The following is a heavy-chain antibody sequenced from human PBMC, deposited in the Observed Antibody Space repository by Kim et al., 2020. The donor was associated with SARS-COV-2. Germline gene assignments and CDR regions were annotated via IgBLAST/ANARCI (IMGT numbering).Heavy chain of an antibody. CDR1: GFTFSDHY. D-gene: IGHD3-10*01. CDR2: TRNKANSYTT. V-gene: IGHV3-72*01. CDR3: ARVDPRDEVLDFDY. Sequence: GGSLRLSCAASGFTFSDHYMDWVRQAPGKGLEWVGRTRNKANSYTTEYAASVKGRFTISRDDSKNSLYLQMNSLKTEDTAVYYCARVDPRDEVLDFDYWGQGTLVTVSS. J-gene: IGHJ4*02.